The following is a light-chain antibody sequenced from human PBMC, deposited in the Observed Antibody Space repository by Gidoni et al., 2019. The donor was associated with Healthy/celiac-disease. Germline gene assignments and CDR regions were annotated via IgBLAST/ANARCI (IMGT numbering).Light chain of an antibody. Sequence: EIVFTQSPGTLSLSPGERATLSCRASQSVSSSYLAWYQQTPGQAPRLLIYGASSRATGLPDRFSGSGSGTDFTLTISRLEPEDFAVYYCQQYGSSPTFGQGTKVEIK. V-gene: IGKV3-20*01. CDR2: GAS. CDR1: QSVSSSY. CDR3: QQYGSSPT. J-gene: IGKJ1*01.